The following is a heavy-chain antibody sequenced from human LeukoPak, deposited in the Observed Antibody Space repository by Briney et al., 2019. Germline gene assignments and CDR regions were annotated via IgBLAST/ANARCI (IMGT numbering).Heavy chain of an antibody. D-gene: IGHD3-22*01. V-gene: IGHV1-69*04. CDR3: ARGALDYYDSSGYSPAFDI. CDR1: GGTFSSYA. J-gene: IGHJ3*02. CDR2: IIPILGIA. Sequence: SVKVSCKASGGTFSSYAISWVRQAPGQGLEWMGRIIPILGIANCAQKFQGRVTITADKSTSTAYMELSSLRSEDTAVYYCARGALDYYDSSGYSPAFDIWGQGTMVTVSS.